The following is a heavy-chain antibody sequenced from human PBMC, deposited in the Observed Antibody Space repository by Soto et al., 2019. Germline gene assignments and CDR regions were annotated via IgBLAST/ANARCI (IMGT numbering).Heavy chain of an antibody. CDR1: GGSVTSGGYH. CDR2: MYYTGTT. J-gene: IGHJ5*02. D-gene: IGHD7-27*01. Sequence: PSETLSLTCSVSGGSVTSGGYHWNWFRQSPGKGLEWIGYMYYTGTTNYNPSFRSRVCISIDTSKNQFSLKLTSVTAADTAIYYSVRDGLGPWGQGTQVTVSS. V-gene: IGHV4-61*08. CDR3: VRDGLGP.